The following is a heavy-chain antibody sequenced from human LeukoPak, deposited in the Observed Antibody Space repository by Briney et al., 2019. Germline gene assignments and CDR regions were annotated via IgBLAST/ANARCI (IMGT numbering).Heavy chain of an antibody. CDR1: GDSYTDYY. V-gene: IGHV1-2*02. J-gene: IGHJ5*02. CDR3: AQGSMVRGAKIPFNP. D-gene: IGHD3-10*01. CDR2: IKPSDGGT. Sequence: ASVKVSCKASGDSYTDYYLHWLRQARGQGLEWMGWIKPSDGGTTYAQKFQGRVTMTRDTSINTAYMELSRLTLDDTAVYYCAQGSMVRGAKIPFNPWGQGTLVTVSS.